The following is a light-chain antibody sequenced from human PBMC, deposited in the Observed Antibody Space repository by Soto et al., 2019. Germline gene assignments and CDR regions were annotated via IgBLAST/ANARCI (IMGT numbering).Light chain of an antibody. CDR2: EAS. Sequence: EIFMTHFPFTLSVSPGERVTLSCRASQSIGNTLAWYLQKPGQPPRLLIYEASNRATDVPARFSGSGSGTEFTIVISSLQSEDFEVYYCKKYIRWKLNFGGGNKVDIK. J-gene: IGKJ4*01. V-gene: IGKV3-15*01. CDR3: KKYIRWKLN. CDR1: QSIGNT.